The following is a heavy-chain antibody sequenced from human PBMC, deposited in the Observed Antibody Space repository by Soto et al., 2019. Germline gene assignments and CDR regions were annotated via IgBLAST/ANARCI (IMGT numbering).Heavy chain of an antibody. Sequence: SETLSLTCTVSGGSISSGDYYWSWIRQPPGKGLEWIGYIYHSGSTYYNPSLKSRVTISVDRSKNQFSLKLSSVTAADTAVYYCARDLITMVRGPRYYGMDVWGQGTTVTVSS. J-gene: IGHJ6*02. V-gene: IGHV4-30-2*01. CDR1: GGSISSGDYY. D-gene: IGHD3-10*01. CDR2: IYHSGST. CDR3: ARDLITMVRGPRYYGMDV.